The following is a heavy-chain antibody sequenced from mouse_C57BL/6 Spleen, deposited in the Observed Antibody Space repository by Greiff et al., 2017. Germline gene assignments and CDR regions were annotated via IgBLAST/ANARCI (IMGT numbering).Heavy chain of an antibody. CDR2: IYPGVGDT. Sequence: VQLQQSGPELVKPGASVKISCKASGYAFSSSWMNWVKQRPGKGLEWIGRIYPGVGDTNYNGKFKGKATLTADKSSSTAYMQLSSLTSEDSAVYFCARRSYGYGDAMDYWGQGTSLTVSS. V-gene: IGHV1-82*01. CDR3: ARRSYGYGDAMDY. CDR1: GYAFSSSW. D-gene: IGHD2-2*01. J-gene: IGHJ4*01.